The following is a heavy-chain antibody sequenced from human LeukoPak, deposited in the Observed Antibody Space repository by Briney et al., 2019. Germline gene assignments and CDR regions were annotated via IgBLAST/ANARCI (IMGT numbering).Heavy chain of an antibody. J-gene: IGHJ5*02. CDR1: GGSISSSSYY. V-gene: IGHV4-39*01. CDR3: ARLFNFSNWFDP. CDR2: IYYSGST. D-gene: IGHD1-20*01. Sequence: SETLSLTCTVSGGSISSSSYYGGWIRQPPGKGLEWIGSIYYSGSTYYNPSLKSRVTISVDTSKNQFSLKLSSVTAADTAVYYCARLFNFSNWFDPWGQGTLVTVPS.